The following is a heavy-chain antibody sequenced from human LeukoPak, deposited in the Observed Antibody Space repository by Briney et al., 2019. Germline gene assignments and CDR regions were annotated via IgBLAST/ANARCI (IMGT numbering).Heavy chain of an antibody. CDR2: ISSSGSTI. Sequence: GWSLRLSCAASGFTFSDYYMSWIRQAPGKGLEWVSYISSSGSTIYYADSVKGRFTISRDNAKNSLYLQMNSLRAEDTAVYYCARCGPNYYYYYMDVWGKGTTVTVSS. CDR3: ARCGPNYYYYYMDV. D-gene: IGHD2-8*01. CDR1: GFTFSDYY. V-gene: IGHV3-11*01. J-gene: IGHJ6*03.